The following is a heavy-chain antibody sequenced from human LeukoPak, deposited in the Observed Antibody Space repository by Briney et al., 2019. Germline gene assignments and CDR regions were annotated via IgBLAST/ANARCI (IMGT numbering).Heavy chain of an antibody. J-gene: IGHJ6*02. CDR3: ARRPYSDTSGRLSDV. CDR1: GFTFSSYW. Sequence: GGSLRLSCAASGFTFSSYWMNWARQAPGKGLEWVASINHNGNVNYYVDSVKGRFTISRDNAKNSLYLQINSLRDEDTAVYFCARRPYSDTSGRLSDVWGQGTTVTVSS. D-gene: IGHD3-22*01. CDR2: INHNGNVN. V-gene: IGHV3-7*01.